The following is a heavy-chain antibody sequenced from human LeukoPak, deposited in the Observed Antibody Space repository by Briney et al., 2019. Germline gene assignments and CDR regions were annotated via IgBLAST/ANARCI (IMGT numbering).Heavy chain of an antibody. CDR1: GYTFTSYA. D-gene: IGHD4-17*01. Sequence: ASVKVSCKASGYTFTSYAMHWVRQAPGQRLEWMGWINAGNGNTKCSQKFQGRVTITRDTSASTAYMELSSLRSEDTAVYYCARIHGDYLGRYYYYGMDVWGQGTTVTVSS. CDR2: INAGNGNT. V-gene: IGHV1-3*01. J-gene: IGHJ6*02. CDR3: ARIHGDYLGRYYYYGMDV.